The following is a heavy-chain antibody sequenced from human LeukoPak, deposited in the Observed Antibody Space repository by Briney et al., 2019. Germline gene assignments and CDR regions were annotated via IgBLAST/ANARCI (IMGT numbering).Heavy chain of an antibody. CDR2: ISTNDRTT. CDR1: GFIFSSHG. V-gene: IGHV3-48*01. J-gene: IGHJ4*02. CDR3: ARESYSSGYYYDY. Sequence: PGGTLRLSCAASGFIFSSHGMSWIRQAPGKGLEWVAYISTNDRTTYYADSVKGRFTISRDNAKNSLYLQMNSLRAEDTAVYYCARESYSSGYYYDYWGQGTLVTVSS. D-gene: IGHD3-22*01.